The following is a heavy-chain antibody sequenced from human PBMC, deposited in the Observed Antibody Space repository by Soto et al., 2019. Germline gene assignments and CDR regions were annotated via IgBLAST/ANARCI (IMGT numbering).Heavy chain of an antibody. CDR3: PHHPLYGLGSYTFDY. Sequence: QITLKESGPTLVRPTQTLTLTCTFSGFSLTTSGVGVGWIRQPPGKALEWLAVIYWDDDKRYSSSLKSRLTITKDTSKNQVVLTMTNMDPVDTAAHCCPHHPLYGLGSYTFDYWGQGTLVTVSS. CDR1: GFSLTTSGVG. D-gene: IGHD3-10*01. CDR2: IYWDDDK. J-gene: IGHJ4*02. V-gene: IGHV2-5*02.